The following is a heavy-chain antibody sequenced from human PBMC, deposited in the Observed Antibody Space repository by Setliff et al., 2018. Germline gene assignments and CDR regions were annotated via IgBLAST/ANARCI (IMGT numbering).Heavy chain of an antibody. J-gene: IGHJ6*03. V-gene: IGHV7-4-1*02. CDR3: ARGRRFGTIVYRGDYYMDV. D-gene: IGHD3-10*01. CDR2: INTNTGNP. Sequence: EASVKVSCKASGYTFTNYAMTWMRQAPGQGLEYMGWINTNTGNPIYAQGFTGRFVFSLDTPVSTAYLQISSLKSEDSAVYYCARGRRFGTIVYRGDYYMDVWGKGTTVTVSS. CDR1: GYTFTNYA.